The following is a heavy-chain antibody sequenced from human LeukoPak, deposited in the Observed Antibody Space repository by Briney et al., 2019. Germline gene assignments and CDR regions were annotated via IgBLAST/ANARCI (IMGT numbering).Heavy chain of an antibody. Sequence: PSETLSLTCTVSGGSISSSGYCWGWIRQPPGKGLEWIGSIDYSGNTNYNPSLKSRVTIAVDMSKNQFSLKMSSVTAADTAVYYCARDRLRTNEYRTGFDYWGQGTLVTVSS. CDR2: IDYSGNT. J-gene: IGHJ4*02. V-gene: IGHV4-39*02. D-gene: IGHD1-14*01. CDR3: ARDRLRTNEYRTGFDY. CDR1: GGSISSSGYC.